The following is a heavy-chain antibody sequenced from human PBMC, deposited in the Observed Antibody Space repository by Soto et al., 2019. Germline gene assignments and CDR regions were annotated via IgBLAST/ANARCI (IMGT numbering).Heavy chain of an antibody. CDR2: LSGSGGTI. V-gene: IGHV3-48*02. Sequence: EVQLVESGGGMVQPGGSLRVSCAASGFTLSSYSMHWVRQAPGEGLEWVSYLSGSGGTIYYADSVKGRFTISRDNAKNSLSVQMNSLSDEDTAVYFCARDTGLRSSGWSYYFDFWGQGTRVTVSS. CDR3: ARDTGLRSSGWSYYFDF. D-gene: IGHD6-19*01. CDR1: GFTLSSYS. J-gene: IGHJ4*02.